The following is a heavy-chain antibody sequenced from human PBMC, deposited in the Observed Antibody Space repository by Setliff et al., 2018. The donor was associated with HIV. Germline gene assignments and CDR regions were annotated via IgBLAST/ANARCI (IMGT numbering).Heavy chain of an antibody. CDR1: GFTFTSYW. J-gene: IGHJ4*02. CDR2: INQDGSEK. Sequence: GGSLRLSCAASGFTFTSYWMIWVRQAPGKGLEWVANINQDGSEKNYVDSVKGRFTISRDNAKNSLYLQMDSLRVEDTTVYYCAKCGGVTCYSASWYFDYWGQGTLVTVSS. V-gene: IGHV3-7*01. D-gene: IGHD2-15*01. CDR3: AKCGGVTCYSASWYFDY.